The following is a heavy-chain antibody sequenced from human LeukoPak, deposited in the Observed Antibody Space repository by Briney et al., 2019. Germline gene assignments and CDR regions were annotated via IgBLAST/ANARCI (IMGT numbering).Heavy chain of an antibody. CDR2: IYYSGST. CDR1: GGSISSSSYY. CDR3: ASSNYDFWSGLTLPWDY. V-gene: IGHV4-39*01. D-gene: IGHD3-3*01. Sequence: PSETLSLTCTVSGGSISSSSYYWGWIRQPPGKGLEWIGSIYYSGSTYYNPSLKSRVTISVDTSKNQFSLKLSSVTAADTAVYYCASSNYDFWSGLTLPWDYWGQGTLVTVSS. J-gene: IGHJ4*02.